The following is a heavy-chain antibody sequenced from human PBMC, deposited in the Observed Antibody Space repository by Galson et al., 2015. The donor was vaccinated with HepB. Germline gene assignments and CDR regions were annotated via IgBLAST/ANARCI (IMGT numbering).Heavy chain of an antibody. CDR1: GFTFSDYR. CDR3: TRDFAEMATDY. V-gene: IGHV3-48*02. Sequence: SLRLSCAVSGFTFSDYRMNWVRQAPGKGLEWISYISRSSIVICYADFVKGRFTISRDNAKNLLYLQMNSLTDEDTAVYYCTRDFAEMATDYWGQGTMVTVSS. CDR2: ISRSSIVI. D-gene: IGHD5-24*01. J-gene: IGHJ4*02.